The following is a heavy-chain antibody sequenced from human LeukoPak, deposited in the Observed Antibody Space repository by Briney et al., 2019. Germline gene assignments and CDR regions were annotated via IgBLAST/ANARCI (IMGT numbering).Heavy chain of an antibody. Sequence: SVKVSCKASGGTFSSYAISWVRQAPGQGLEWMGGIIPIFGTTNYAQKFQDRVTITADKSTSTAYMELSSLRSDDTAVYYCAIVGLKIVGATALYMDVWGKGTTVTVSS. J-gene: IGHJ6*03. CDR1: GGTFSSYA. CDR2: IIPIFGTT. D-gene: IGHD1-26*01. V-gene: IGHV1-69*06. CDR3: AIVGLKIVGATALYMDV.